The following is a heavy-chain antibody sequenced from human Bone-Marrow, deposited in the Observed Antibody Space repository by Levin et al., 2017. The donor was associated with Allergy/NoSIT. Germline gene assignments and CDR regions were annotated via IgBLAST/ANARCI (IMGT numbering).Heavy chain of an antibody. CDR2: ISYIGRT. V-gene: IGHV4-39*01. CDR1: RGSMSITSWY. CDR3: ARHTSGNSLFDS. Sequence: PSETLSLTCTVSRGSMSITSWYWGWIRQPPGKGLEWIGYISYIGRTSYNPSLKSRVTTSVDTSKNQFSLKLSSVTAADTGMYYCARHTSGNSLFDSWGQGTLVTVSS. J-gene: IGHJ4*02. D-gene: IGHD3-10*01.